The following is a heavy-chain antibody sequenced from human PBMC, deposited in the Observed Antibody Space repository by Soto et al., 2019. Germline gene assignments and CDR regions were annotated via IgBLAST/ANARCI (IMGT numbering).Heavy chain of an antibody. J-gene: IGHJ3*02. V-gene: IGHV3-30*18. CDR3: AKGPLYSSGWYTGAFDI. CDR1: GFTFSRYG. Sequence: GGSLRLSCAASGFTFSRYGMHWVRQAPGKGLEWVAVISYDGSNKYYADSVKGRFTISRDNSKNTLYLQMNSLRAEDTAVYYCAKGPLYSSGWYTGAFDIWGQGTMVTVS. CDR2: ISYDGSNK. D-gene: IGHD6-19*01.